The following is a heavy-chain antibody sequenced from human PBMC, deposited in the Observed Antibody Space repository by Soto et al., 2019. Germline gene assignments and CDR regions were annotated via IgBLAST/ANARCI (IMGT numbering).Heavy chain of an antibody. D-gene: IGHD3-22*01. CDR1: GGSISSGGYY. CDR2: IYYSGST. Sequence: SETLSLTCTVSGGSISSGGYYWSWIRQHPGKGLEWIGYIYYSGSTYYNPSLKSRVTISADTSKNQFSLKLSSVTAADMAVYYCAARQYYYDSSGYYTASQFDYWGQGTLVTVSS. J-gene: IGHJ4*02. V-gene: IGHV4-31*03. CDR3: AARQYYYDSSGYYTASQFDY.